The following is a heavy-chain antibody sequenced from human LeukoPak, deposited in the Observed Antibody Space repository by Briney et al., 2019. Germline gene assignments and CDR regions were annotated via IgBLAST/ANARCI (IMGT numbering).Heavy chain of an antibody. D-gene: IGHD3-22*01. Sequence: SETLSLTCTVSGGSISSGDYYWSWIRQPPGTGLEWIGYIYYSGSTYYNPSLKSRVTISVDTSKNQFSLKLSSVTAADTAVYYCARSSGYGAASDYWAREPWSPSPQ. CDR3: ARSSGYGAASDY. CDR2: IYYSGST. J-gene: IGHJ4*02. V-gene: IGHV4-30-4*01. CDR1: GGSISSGDYY.